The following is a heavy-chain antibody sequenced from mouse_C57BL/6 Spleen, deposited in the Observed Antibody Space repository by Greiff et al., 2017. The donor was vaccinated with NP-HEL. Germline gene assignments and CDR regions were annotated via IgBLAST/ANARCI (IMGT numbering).Heavy chain of an antibody. V-gene: IGHV2-5*01. J-gene: IGHJ4*01. D-gene: IGHD1-1*01. CDR2: IWRGGST. CDR3: AKNKRDYYGSRDYYAMDY. Sequence: VKVEESGPGLVQPSQSLSITCTVSGFSLTSYGVHWVRQSPGKGLEWLGVIWRGGSTDYNAAFMSRLSITKDNSKSQVFFKMNSLQADDTAIYYCAKNKRDYYGSRDYYAMDYWGQGTSVTVSS. CDR1: GFSLTSYG.